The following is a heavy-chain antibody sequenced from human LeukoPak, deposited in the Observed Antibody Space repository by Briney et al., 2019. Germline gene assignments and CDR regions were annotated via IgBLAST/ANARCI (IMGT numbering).Heavy chain of an antibody. CDR2: TNGDGSDT. D-gene: IGHD5-18*01. J-gene: IGHJ4*02. V-gene: IGHV3-74*01. CDR3: VRDGEYSHGIDFDY. CDR1: GFTFSSYG. Sequence: GGSLRLSCAASGFTFSSYGMHWVRQAPGKGLVWVSRTNGDGSDTGYADSVKGRFTISRDSATNTLYLQMNSLRAEDTAIYYCVRDGEYSHGIDFDYWGQGTLVTVSP.